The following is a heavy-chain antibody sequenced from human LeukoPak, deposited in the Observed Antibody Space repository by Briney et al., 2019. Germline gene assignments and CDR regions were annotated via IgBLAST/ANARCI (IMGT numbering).Heavy chain of an antibody. CDR1: GFTFSSYD. J-gene: IGHJ6*02. Sequence: GRSLRLSCAASGFTFSSYDMHWVRQATGKGLEWVSAIGTAGDTYYPGSVKGRFTISRENAKNSLYLQMNSLRAGDTAVYYCARGPESGGDYVGYYYYGMDVWGQGTTVTVSS. CDR3: ARGPESGGDYVGYYYYGMDV. D-gene: IGHD4-17*01. V-gene: IGHV3-13*01. CDR2: IGTAGDT.